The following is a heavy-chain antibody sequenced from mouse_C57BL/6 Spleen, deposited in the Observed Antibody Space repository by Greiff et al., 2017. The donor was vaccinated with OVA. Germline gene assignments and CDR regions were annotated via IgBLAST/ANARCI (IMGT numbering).Heavy chain of an antibody. Sequence: VQLQQPGAELVKPGASVKMSCKASGYTFTSYWITWVKQRPGQGLEWIGDIYPGSGCTNYNEKFKSKATLTVDTSSSTAYMQLSSLTSEDSAVYYCATKIAYYSSYECEYWGQGTTLTVSS. CDR3: ATKIAYYSSYECEY. D-gene: IGHD2-5*01. CDR2: IYPGSGCT. V-gene: IGHV1-55*01. J-gene: IGHJ2*01. CDR1: GYTFTSYW.